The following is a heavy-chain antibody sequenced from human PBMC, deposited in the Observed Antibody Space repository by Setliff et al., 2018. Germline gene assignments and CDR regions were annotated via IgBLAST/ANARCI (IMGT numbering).Heavy chain of an antibody. CDR3: ARGGSLFDP. Sequence: PSETLSLTCTVSGGSISSASYYWSWIRQPAGKGLEWIGHIYTSWSSNYNPSLKSRVTMSVDTSKNQFSLQLSSVTAADAAVYYCARGGSLFDPWGQGTLVTVSS. CDR2: IYTSWSS. D-gene: IGHD3-10*01. CDR1: GGSISSASYY. J-gene: IGHJ5*02. V-gene: IGHV4-61*09.